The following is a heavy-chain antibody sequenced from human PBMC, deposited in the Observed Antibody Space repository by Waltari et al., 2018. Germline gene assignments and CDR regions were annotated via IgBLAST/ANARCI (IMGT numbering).Heavy chain of an antibody. D-gene: IGHD3-16*02. J-gene: IGHJ4*02. V-gene: IGHV4-38-2*02. CDR3: AGDRPADDDVWGSYRQKALDY. CDR1: GYSISSGYY. CDR2: ICHSGSS. Sequence: QVQLQESGPGLVKPSETLSLTCAVSGYSISSGYYWGWIRQPPGKGLEWIGSICHSGSSNTNQSGKGGVTISADTCKNQSALRLRQVTAAEAAEYDWAGDRPADDDVWGSYRQKALDYWGQGTLVTVSS.